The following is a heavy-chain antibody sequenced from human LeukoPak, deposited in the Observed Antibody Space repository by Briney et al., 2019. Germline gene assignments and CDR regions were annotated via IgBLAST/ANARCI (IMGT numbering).Heavy chain of an antibody. D-gene: IGHD6-13*01. CDR3: ARDMQQLAGDY. J-gene: IGHJ4*02. CDR2: IKYDETNK. CDR1: GFIFRTYG. Sequence: GESLRLSCAASGFIFRTYGMHWVRQAPGKGLEWVAFIKYDETNKHYEDSVKGRFIISRDNSENTLYLQMNSLRAEDTAVYYCARDMQQLAGDYWGQGTLVTVSS. V-gene: IGHV3-30*02.